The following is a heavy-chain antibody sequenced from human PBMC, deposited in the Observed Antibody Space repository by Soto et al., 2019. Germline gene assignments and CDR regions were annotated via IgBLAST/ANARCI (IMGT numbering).Heavy chain of an antibody. Sequence: QVQLVESGGGVVQPGRSLRLSCAASGFTFSSCGMHWVRQAPGKGLEWVAVISYDGSDKYYADSVKGRFTISRDNSKNTLYLQMNSLRAEDTAVYYCARGPYYGSGYGDYWGQGTLVTVSS. CDR3: ARGPYYGSGYGDY. V-gene: IGHV3-30*03. J-gene: IGHJ4*02. CDR2: ISYDGSDK. CDR1: GFTFSSCG. D-gene: IGHD3-10*01.